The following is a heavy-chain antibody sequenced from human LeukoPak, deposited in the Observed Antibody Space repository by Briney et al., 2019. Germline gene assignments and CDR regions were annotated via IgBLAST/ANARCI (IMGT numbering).Heavy chain of an antibody. Sequence: GGSLRLSCAASGFTVSSNYMSWVRQAPGKGLEWVSVIYSGGSTYYADSVTGRFTISRDNSKNTLYLQMNSLRAEDTAVYYCARDQGRSGWYLDYYYGMDVWGKGTTVTVSS. CDR1: GFTVSSNY. J-gene: IGHJ6*04. V-gene: IGHV3-53*01. CDR2: IYSGGST. D-gene: IGHD6-19*01. CDR3: ARDQGRSGWYLDYYYGMDV.